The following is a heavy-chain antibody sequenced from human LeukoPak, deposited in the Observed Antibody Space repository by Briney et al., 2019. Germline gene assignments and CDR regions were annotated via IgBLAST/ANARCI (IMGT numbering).Heavy chain of an antibody. Sequence: ASVKVSCKASGYTFNAYYMHWVRQAPGQGFEWTGWINPNNGDTNYAQKFQGRVNLTSDTSINTAYMELSRLRSDDTAIYYCSCLGRSVPGQWGQGTLVTVSS. CDR3: SCLGRSVPGQ. CDR1: GYTFNAYY. J-gene: IGHJ4*02. V-gene: IGHV1-2*02. CDR2: INPNNGDT. D-gene: IGHD3-16*01.